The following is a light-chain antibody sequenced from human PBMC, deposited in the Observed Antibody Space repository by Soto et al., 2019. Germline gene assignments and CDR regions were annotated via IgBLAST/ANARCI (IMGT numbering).Light chain of an antibody. CDR1: SSNIGSNY. Sequence: QSVLTQPPSASQTPGQRVTISCSGTSSNIGSNYVSWYQQLPGTAPKLLIYRNNQRPSGVPDRFSGSKSGTSASLAISGLRSEDEADYYCASRDDNLLGHWMFGGGTMLTVL. J-gene: IGLJ3*02. CDR3: ASRDDNLLGHWM. CDR2: RNN. V-gene: IGLV1-47*01.